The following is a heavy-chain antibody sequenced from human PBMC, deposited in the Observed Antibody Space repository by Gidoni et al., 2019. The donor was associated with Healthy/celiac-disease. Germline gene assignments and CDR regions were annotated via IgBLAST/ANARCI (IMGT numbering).Heavy chain of an antibody. V-gene: IGHV2-26*01. CDR3: ARIRGADVVVAATDFDY. D-gene: IGHD2-15*01. J-gene: IGHJ4*02. CDR1: GFSLSNARMG. CDR2: IFSNDEK. Sequence: QVTLKAYRPVLVKPTETLTLTCTVSGFSLSNARMGVSWIRQPPGKSLEWLAHIFSNDEKSYSTTLKSRLTISKDTSKSQVVLTMTSKDPVDTATYYCARIRGADVVVAATDFDYWGQGTLVTVSS.